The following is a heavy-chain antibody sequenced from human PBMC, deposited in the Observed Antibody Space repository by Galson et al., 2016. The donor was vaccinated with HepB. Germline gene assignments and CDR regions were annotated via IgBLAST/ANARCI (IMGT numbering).Heavy chain of an antibody. CDR3: ARLFYTGTGGRGYTEY. V-gene: IGHV5-51*01. J-gene: IGHJ4*02. CDR1: GYSFTRYR. CDR2: FYPGDSDT. Sequence: QSGAEVKKPGESLKISCKGSGYSFTRYRIAWVRQTPGKGLEWVGVFYPGDSDTTYGPSFEGQITFSADKSLSTAYLQWSSLKASDTAMYYCARLFYTGTGGRGYTEYWGQGTLVAVSS. D-gene: IGHD1-14*01.